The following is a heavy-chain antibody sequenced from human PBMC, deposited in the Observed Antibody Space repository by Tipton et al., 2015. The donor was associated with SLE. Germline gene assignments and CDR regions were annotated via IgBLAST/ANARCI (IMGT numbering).Heavy chain of an antibody. CDR2: IYYSGST. CDR1: GGSISSSSYY. V-gene: IGHV4-39*07. D-gene: IGHD3-16*01. J-gene: IGHJ6*02. Sequence: TLSLTCTVSGGSISSSSYYWGWIRQPPGKGLEWIGSIYYSGSTYYNPSLKSRVTISVDTSKNQFSLKLSSVTAADTAVYYCARRGGNLNYYYGMDVWGQGTTVTVSS. CDR3: ARRGGNLNYYYGMDV.